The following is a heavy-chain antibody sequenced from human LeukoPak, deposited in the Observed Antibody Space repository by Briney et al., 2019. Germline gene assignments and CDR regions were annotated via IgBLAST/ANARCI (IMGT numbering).Heavy chain of an antibody. Sequence: GGSLRLSCAASGITFSTYWMNWVHQAPGKGLEWVANTSPDGSEKYYVDSVKGRFSISRDNANNLLYLQMNSLRGEDTAVYYCLLGRGYWGQGTLVTVSS. CDR2: TSPDGSEK. V-gene: IGHV3-7*01. D-gene: IGHD2-15*01. J-gene: IGHJ4*02. CDR3: LLGRGY. CDR1: GITFSTYW.